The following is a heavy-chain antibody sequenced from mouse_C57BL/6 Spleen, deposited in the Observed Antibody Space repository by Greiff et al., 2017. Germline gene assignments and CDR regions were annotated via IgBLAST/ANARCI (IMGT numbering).Heavy chain of an antibody. Sequence: VQLKQSGPGLVQPSQSLSITCTVSGFSLTSYGVHWVRQSPGKGLEWLGVIWRGGSTDYNAAFMSRLSITKDNSKSQVFFKMNSLQADDTAIYYCAKKGIYDGYYDYAMDYWGQGTSVTVSS. CDR2: IWRGGST. J-gene: IGHJ4*01. D-gene: IGHD2-3*01. V-gene: IGHV2-5*01. CDR1: GFSLTSYG. CDR3: AKKGIYDGYYDYAMDY.